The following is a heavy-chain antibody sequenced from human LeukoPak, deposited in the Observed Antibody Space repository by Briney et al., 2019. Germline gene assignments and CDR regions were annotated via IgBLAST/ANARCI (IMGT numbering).Heavy chain of an antibody. D-gene: IGHD2-2*01. CDR1: GFNVSSNY. J-gene: IGHJ4*02. CDR2: FYRGGST. CDR3: AKDLFDIVVVPAANPFDY. V-gene: IGHV3-53*01. Sequence: GGSLRLSCAASGFNVSSNYMSWVRQAPGKGLEWVSVFYRGGSTYYADSVKGRFTISRDNSKNTLYLQMNSLRAEDTAVYYCAKDLFDIVVVPAANPFDYWGQGTLVTVSS.